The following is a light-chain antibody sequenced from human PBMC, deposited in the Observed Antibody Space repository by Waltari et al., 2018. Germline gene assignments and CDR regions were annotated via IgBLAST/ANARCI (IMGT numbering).Light chain of an antibody. J-gene: IGKJ2*03. CDR1: QNILYSSNNKNY. Sequence: DIVMTQSPDSLAVSLGERATINCKSSQNILYSSNNKNYLAWYQQKPGQPPRLLIYWASTRAAGVPDRFSGSGSGTDFTLTISSLQAEDVAVYYCQQYYNAPYSFGQGTKLEIK. V-gene: IGKV4-1*01. CDR2: WAS. CDR3: QQYYNAPYS.